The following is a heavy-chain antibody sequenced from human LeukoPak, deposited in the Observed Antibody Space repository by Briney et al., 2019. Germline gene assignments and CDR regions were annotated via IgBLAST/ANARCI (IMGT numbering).Heavy chain of an antibody. CDR2: ISSSSSYI. J-gene: IGHJ4*02. CDR3: ARSPGYGDYGHHDY. CDR1: GFTFSSYS. Sequence: GGSLRLSCAASGFTFSSYSMNWVRQAPGKGLEWVSSISSSSSYIYYADSVKGRFTISRDNAKNSLYLQMNSLRAEDTAVYYCARSPGYGDYGHHDYWGQGTLVTVSS. D-gene: IGHD4-17*01. V-gene: IGHV3-21*01.